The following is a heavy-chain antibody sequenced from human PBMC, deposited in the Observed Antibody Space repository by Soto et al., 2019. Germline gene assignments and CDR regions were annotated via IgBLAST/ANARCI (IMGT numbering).Heavy chain of an antibody. Sequence: QVQLVESGGGVVQPGRSLRLSCAASGFTFSSYGMHWVRQAPGKGLEWVAVISYDGSNKYYADSVKGRFTISRDNSKNTLYLQMNSLRAEDTAVYYCAKGGNYGDLWGRGTLFTVSS. CDR3: AKGGNYGDL. CDR2: ISYDGSNK. J-gene: IGHJ2*01. D-gene: IGHD3-10*01. V-gene: IGHV3-30*18. CDR1: GFTFSSYG.